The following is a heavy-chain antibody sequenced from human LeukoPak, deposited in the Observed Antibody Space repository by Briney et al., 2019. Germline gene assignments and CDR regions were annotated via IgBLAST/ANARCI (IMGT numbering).Heavy chain of an antibody. J-gene: IGHJ4*02. D-gene: IGHD1-26*01. Sequence: QPGGPLRLSCAASGFPFSSYAMSWVRQAPGKGLEWVSAISGSGGSTYYADSVKGRFTISRDNSKNTLYLQMNSLRAEDTAVYYCATYSGAHHKTFDYWGQGTLVTVSS. CDR2: ISGSGGST. CDR1: GFPFSSYA. V-gene: IGHV3-23*01. CDR3: ATYSGAHHKTFDY.